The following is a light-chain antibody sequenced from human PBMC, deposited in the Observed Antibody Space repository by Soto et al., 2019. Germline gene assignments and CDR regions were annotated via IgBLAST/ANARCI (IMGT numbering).Light chain of an antibody. J-gene: IGKJ4*01. CDR3: QQYNISPLT. CDR2: AAT. V-gene: IGKV3-20*01. Sequence: EIVLTQSPDILSLFPGESATLSCRASKSVVSNYLAWYQQKPGQAPRLIIYAATRRANDIPDRFSASGSGTDFNLFISRLETEDFAVYHYQQYNISPLTFGGGTRVEIK. CDR1: KSVVSNY.